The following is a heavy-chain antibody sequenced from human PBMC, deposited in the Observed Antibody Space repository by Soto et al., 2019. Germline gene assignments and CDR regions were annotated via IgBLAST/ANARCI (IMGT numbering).Heavy chain of an antibody. V-gene: IGHV3-33*01. CDR1: GLTLSSYG. J-gene: IGHJ6*02. CDR2: IWYDGSNK. Sequence: GGSLRLSCAASGLTLSSYGMHWVRQAPGKGLEWVAVIWYDGSNKYYADSAKGRFTISRDNSKNTLYLQMNSLRAEDTAVYYCARDLSYYGMDVWGQGTTVTVSS. CDR3: ARDLSYYGMDV.